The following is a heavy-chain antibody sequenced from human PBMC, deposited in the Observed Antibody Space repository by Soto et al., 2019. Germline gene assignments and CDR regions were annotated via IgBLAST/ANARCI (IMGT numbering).Heavy chain of an antibody. Sequence: SETLSLTCTVSGYSISSDYWAWIRQTPGKGLEWIAFIYFGGSASYNPSLASRASTSADTSHNQLSLRLSSVTAADTAVYYCARANILTGHSDTFDIWGQGTMVTVSS. CDR1: GYSISSDY. CDR3: ARANILTGHSDTFDI. J-gene: IGHJ3*02. V-gene: IGHV4-59*01. CDR2: IYFGGSA. D-gene: IGHD3-9*01.